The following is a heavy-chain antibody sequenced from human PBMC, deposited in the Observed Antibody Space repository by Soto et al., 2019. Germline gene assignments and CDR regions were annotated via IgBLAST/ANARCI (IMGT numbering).Heavy chain of an antibody. CDR1: GFTFRSYV. V-gene: IGHV3-23*01. J-gene: IGHJ4*02. CDR3: AKDRGRFLEWLLSRVLQSEFDY. Sequence: EVQLLESGGGLVQPGGSLRLSCAASGFTFRSYVMSWVRQAPGKGLEWVSGISASDGSTYYADSVQGRFTISRDNSKNTLYLQMSSLRAEDTAVYYCAKDRGRFLEWLLSRVLQSEFDYWGQGTLVTVSS. CDR2: ISASDGST. D-gene: IGHD3-3*01.